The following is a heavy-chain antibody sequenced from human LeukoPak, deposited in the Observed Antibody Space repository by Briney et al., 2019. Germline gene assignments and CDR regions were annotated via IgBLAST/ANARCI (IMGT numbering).Heavy chain of an antibody. CDR2: IKQDGSEK. V-gene: IGHV3-7*01. Sequence: PGGSLRLSCAASGFTFSSYWMSWVRQAPGKGLEWVANIKQDGSEKYYVDSVKGRFTISRDNAKNSLYLQMNSLRAEDTAVYYCARDNVPNYYDSSGFVPPDYWGQGTLVTVSS. D-gene: IGHD3-22*01. J-gene: IGHJ4*02. CDR1: GFTFSSYW. CDR3: ARDNVPNYYDSSGFVPPDY.